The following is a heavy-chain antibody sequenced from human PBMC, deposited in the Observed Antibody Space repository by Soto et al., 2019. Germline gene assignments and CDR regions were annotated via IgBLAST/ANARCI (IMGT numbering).Heavy chain of an antibody. V-gene: IGHV4-39*01. CDR1: GGSISSSSYY. J-gene: IGHJ5*02. CDR3: VCQEDIVVVVAATPIGPFDP. Sequence: QLQLQESGPGLVKPSETLSLTCTVSGGSISSSSYYWGWIRQPPGKGLEWIGSIYYSGSTYYNPSLKSRVTISVDTSKNQFSLKLSSVTAADTAVYYCVCQEDIVVVVAATPIGPFDPWGQGTLVTVSS. D-gene: IGHD2-15*01. CDR2: IYYSGST.